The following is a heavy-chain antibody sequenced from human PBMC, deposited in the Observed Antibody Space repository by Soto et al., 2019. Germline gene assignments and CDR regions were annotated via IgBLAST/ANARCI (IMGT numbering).Heavy chain of an antibody. D-gene: IGHD4-17*01. CDR1: GYTLNEVA. CDR2: FDPDEAET. V-gene: IGHV1-24*01. J-gene: IGHJ5*02. Sequence: QVQLVQSGAEVKKPGASVKVSCKVSGYTLNEVAMHWLRRAPGKGLEWLGGFDPDEAETIYAQHFQGRVTMTEDTSTDTVYMELSSLRSEDTALYFCTTYHGDYNFDHWGQGTLVTVSS. CDR3: TTYHGDYNFDH.